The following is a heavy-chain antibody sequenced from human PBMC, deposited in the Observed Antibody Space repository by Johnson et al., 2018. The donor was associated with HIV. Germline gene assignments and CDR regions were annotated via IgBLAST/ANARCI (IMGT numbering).Heavy chain of an antibody. CDR2: MSYDGSNK. CDR3: ASEGALWSDAFDI. D-gene: IGHD1-26*01. V-gene: IGHV3-30*03. CDR1: GFTFSSYG. Sequence: QVQLVESGGGVVQPGRSLRLSCAASGFTFSSYGMHWVRQAPGKGLEWVAVMSYDGSNKFYADSVKGRFTISRDNSKNTLFLQMNSLRAEDTAVYYCASEGALWSDAFDIWGQGTMVTVSS. J-gene: IGHJ3*02.